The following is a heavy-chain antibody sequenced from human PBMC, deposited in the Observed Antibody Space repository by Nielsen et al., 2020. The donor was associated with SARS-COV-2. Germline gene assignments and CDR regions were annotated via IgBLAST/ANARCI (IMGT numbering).Heavy chain of an antibody. Sequence: ASVKVSCKASGYTFTSYGISWVRQAPGQGLEWMGWISAYNGNTNYAQNLQGRVTMTADTSTSTAYMELRSLRSDDTAVYYCARGAYDSSGTPLEYWGQGTLVTVSS. CDR3: ARGAYDSSGTPLEY. J-gene: IGHJ4*02. CDR1: GYTFTSYG. D-gene: IGHD3-22*01. V-gene: IGHV1-18*01. CDR2: ISAYNGNT.